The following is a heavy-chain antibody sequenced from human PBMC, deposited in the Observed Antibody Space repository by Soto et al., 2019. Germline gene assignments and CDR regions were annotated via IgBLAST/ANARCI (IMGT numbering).Heavy chain of an antibody. Sequence: EVQLVESGGGLVQPGRSLRLSCEASGFTFDEYAMHWVRQAPGKGLEWVSGISWDSANIGYAASGKGRCTIYRDNARYSLFLQMNNLRNEDPALYYWTRRQIIGYYDRSGCLDNWGQGTLVTVSS. CDR1: GFTFDEYA. J-gene: IGHJ4*02. D-gene: IGHD3-22*01. CDR3: TRRQIIGYYDRSGCLDN. CDR2: ISWDSANI. V-gene: IGHV3-9*01.